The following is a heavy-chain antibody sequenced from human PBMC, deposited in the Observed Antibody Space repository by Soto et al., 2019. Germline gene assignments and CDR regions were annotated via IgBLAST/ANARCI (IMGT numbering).Heavy chain of an antibody. CDR2: IYSDGST. V-gene: IGHV3-66*01. CDR3: ASGFDDSWFTNV. Sequence: PGGSLRLSCAVSGFTVSNNFMTWVRQAPGKGLDWVSLIYSDGSTFYADSVKGRFTISRDNSNNSLYLQMSSLRAEDTAVYYCASGFDDSWFTNVWGKGTTVNVSS. CDR1: GFTVSNNF. D-gene: IGHD6-13*01. J-gene: IGHJ6*04.